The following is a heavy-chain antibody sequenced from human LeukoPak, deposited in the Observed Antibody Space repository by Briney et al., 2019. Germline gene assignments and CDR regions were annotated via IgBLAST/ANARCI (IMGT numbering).Heavy chain of an antibody. CDR2: IRSKANNYAT. V-gene: IGHV3-73*01. D-gene: IGHD1-26*01. CDR3: TRLKWELGVDY. Sequence: GGSLRLSCAASGFTFSGSAMHWVRQASGKGLEWVGRIRSKANNYATAYAASVKGRFTICRDDSKNTAYLQMNSLKTEDTAVYYCTRLKWELGVDYWGQGTLVTVSS. CDR1: GFTFSGSA. J-gene: IGHJ4*02.